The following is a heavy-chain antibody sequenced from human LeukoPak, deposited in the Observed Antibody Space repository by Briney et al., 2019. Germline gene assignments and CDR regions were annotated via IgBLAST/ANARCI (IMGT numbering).Heavy chain of an antibody. J-gene: IGHJ6*03. V-gene: IGHV4-61*02. CDR3: AREGYDFWSGSRPYYYYMDV. CDR1: GGSISSGSYY. Sequence: PSETLSLTXTVSGGSISSGSYYWSWIRQPAGKGLEWIGRIYTSGSTNYNPSLKSRVTISVDTSKNQFSLKLSSVTAADTAVYYCAREGYDFWSGSRPYYYYMDVWGKGTTVTVSS. CDR2: IYTSGST. D-gene: IGHD3-3*01.